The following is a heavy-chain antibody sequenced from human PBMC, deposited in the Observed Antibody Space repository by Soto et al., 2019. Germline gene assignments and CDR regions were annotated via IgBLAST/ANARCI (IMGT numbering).Heavy chain of an antibody. CDR1: GFAFNTHA. V-gene: IGHV3-23*01. CDR3: AKGFDPGDTNSIDY. J-gene: IGHJ4*02. Sequence: EVQLLESGGALVQPGGSLRLSCAASGFAFNTHALSWVRQAPGKGLKWVSSITNTVTTTYYADSVKGRFTISRDNSNNTPYLQMNSLRAEDTAVYYCAKGFDPGDTNSIDYWGQGTLVTVSS. D-gene: IGHD4-17*01. CDR2: ITNTVTTT.